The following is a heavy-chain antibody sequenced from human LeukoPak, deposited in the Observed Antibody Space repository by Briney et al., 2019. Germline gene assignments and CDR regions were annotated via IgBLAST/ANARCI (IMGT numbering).Heavy chain of an antibody. CDR3: ARGRYGDLGY. CDR2: IIPILGIA. J-gene: IGHJ4*02. D-gene: IGHD4-17*01. Sequence: ASVKVSCKASGYTFTSYAMNWVRQAPGQGLEWMGRIIPILGIANYAQKFQGRVTITADKSTSTAYMELSSLRSEDTAVYYCARGRYGDLGYWGQGTLVTVSS. V-gene: IGHV1-69*04. CDR1: GYTFTSYA.